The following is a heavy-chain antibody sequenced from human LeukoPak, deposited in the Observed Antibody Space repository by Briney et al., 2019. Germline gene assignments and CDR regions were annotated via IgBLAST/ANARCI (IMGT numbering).Heavy chain of an antibody. CDR1: GGSISSSSYY. D-gene: IGHD3-22*01. CDR3: ARHSYSYDTVGY. V-gene: IGHV4-39*01. Sequence: PSETLSLTCTVSGGSISSSSYYWGWIREPPGKGLEWIGSIYYSGSTYYNPSLKSRVTISVDTSKNQLSLKLSSVTAADTAVFYCARHSYSYDTVGYWGQGTLVTVSS. CDR2: IYYSGST. J-gene: IGHJ4*02.